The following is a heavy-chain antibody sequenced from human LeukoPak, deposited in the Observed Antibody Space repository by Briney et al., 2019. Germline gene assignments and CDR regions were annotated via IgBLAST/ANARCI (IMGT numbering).Heavy chain of an antibody. CDR1: GYTFTSYG. V-gene: IGHV1-8*02. CDR2: MNPNSGNT. CDR3: ARGWGFEDIVVVPAAPYYYGMDV. J-gene: IGHJ6*02. D-gene: IGHD2-2*01. Sequence: ASVKVSCKASGYTFTSYGINWVRQATGQGLEWMGWMNPNSGNTGYAQKFQGRVTMTRNTSISTAYMELSSLRSEDTAVYYCARGWGFEDIVVVPAAPYYYGMDVWGQGTTVTVSS.